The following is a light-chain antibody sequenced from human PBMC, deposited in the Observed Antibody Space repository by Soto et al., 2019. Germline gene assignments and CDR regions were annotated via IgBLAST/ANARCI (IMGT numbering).Light chain of an antibody. J-gene: IGKJ1*01. Sequence: EKVRTQSPATLSVSPGERATLSCRASQSVSSNLAWYQQKPGQAPRLLIYDASTRATGIPARFSGSGSGTEFTLTISSLQSEDLAVYYCQQYGDWPETFGQGTKVEIK. CDR1: QSVSSN. CDR2: DAS. V-gene: IGKV3-15*01. CDR3: QQYGDWPET.